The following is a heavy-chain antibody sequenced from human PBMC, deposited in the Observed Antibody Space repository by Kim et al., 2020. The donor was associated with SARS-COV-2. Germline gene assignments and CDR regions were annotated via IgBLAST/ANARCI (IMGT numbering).Heavy chain of an antibody. CDR1: GGSISRSNSH. CDR2: SIIVEAP. CDR3: ARLEMTGIGGRGWFDP. D-gene: IGHD1-1*01. Sequence: SETLSLTCTVSGGSISRSNSHWGWSASPQGRDWSGLGVSIIVEAPSTTRPSRVESISVDTSENQLSLKLTSVTAADTAVYYCARLEMTGIGGRGWFDPWGQGTLVTVSS. V-gene: IGHV4-39*01. J-gene: IGHJ5*02.